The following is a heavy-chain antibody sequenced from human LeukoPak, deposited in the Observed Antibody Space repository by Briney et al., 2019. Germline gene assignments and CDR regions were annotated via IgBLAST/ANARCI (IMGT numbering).Heavy chain of an antibody. CDR1: GGSISSGGYY. CDR2: IYTSGST. D-gene: IGHD2-15*01. V-gene: IGHV4-61*02. Sequence: SQTLSLTCTVSGGSISSGGYYWSWLRQPAGMGLEWIGRIYTSGSTYYNPSLKSRVTISVDTSKNQFSLKLSSVTAADTAVYYCATHCSGGSCYGAAGRVDDYWGQGTLVTVSS. CDR3: ATHCSGGSCYGAAGRVDDY. J-gene: IGHJ4*02.